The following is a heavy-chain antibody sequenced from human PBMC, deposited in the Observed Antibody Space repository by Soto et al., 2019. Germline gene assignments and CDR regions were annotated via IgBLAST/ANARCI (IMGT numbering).Heavy chain of an antibody. CDR3: ARNYGHAFDI. CDR1: GGSIRSYY. V-gene: IGHV4-59*01. D-gene: IGHD1-7*01. Sequence: QVPLQESGPGLVKPSETLSLTCTVSGGSIRSYYWSWIRQPPGKGLEWIGYIYYSGSTNYNPSLKSRVTISVDTSKNQFSLKLSSVTAADTAVYYCARNYGHAFDIWGQGTMVTVSS. J-gene: IGHJ3*02. CDR2: IYYSGST.